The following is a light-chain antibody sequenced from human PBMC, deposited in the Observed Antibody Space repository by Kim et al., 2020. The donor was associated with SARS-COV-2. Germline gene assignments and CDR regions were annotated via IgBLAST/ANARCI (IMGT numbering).Light chain of an antibody. J-gene: IGKJ5*01. CDR1: QDITKY. V-gene: IGKV1-33*01. CDR2: DAS. Sequence: DIQMTQSPSSLSASVGDRVTITCQASQDITKYLNWYQHKPGKAPQLLIYDASMLETGVPSRFSGSGSGTDFAVTISSLQPEDIALYYCQQYDNLPITFGQGTRLEIK. CDR3: QQYDNLPIT.